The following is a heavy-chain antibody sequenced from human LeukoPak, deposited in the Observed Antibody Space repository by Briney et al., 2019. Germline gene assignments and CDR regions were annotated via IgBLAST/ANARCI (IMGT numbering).Heavy chain of an antibody. V-gene: IGHV4-34*01. Sequence: PSETLSLTCAVYGGSFSGYYWSWIRQPPGKGLEWIGEINHSGSTNYNPSLKSRVTISVDTSKNQFSLKLSSVTAADTAVYYCARKYSSSWYSSHGFDYWGQGTLVTVSS. CDR2: INHSGST. J-gene: IGHJ4*02. CDR3: ARKYSSSWYSSHGFDY. D-gene: IGHD6-13*01. CDR1: GGSFSGYY.